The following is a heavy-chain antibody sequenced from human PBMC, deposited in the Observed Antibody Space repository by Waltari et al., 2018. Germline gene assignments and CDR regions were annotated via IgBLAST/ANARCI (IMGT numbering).Heavy chain of an antibody. CDR2: ISDSGVIT. Sequence: DEHLLESGGGLAQPGGSLSLSCAASGFNFIRYAMSWVRQAPGKGLEWVSGISDSGVITKYADSVKGRFTVSRDNSKNTVFLHLNSLRAEDTAFYYCARHLYSIDYLELAKWGQGTLVTVSS. V-gene: IGHV3-23*01. D-gene: IGHD3-22*01. J-gene: IGHJ4*02. CDR3: ARHLYSIDYLELAK. CDR1: GFNFIRYA.